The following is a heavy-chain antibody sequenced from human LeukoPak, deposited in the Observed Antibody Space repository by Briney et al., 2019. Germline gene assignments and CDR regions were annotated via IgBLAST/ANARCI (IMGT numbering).Heavy chain of an antibody. CDR2: ISYSGST. J-gene: IGHJ6*03. Sequence: ASETLSLTCTVSSGSISGYYWSWIRQPPGKGLEWVGYISYSGSTNYNPSLKSRVTISVDTSKNQFSLKLSSVTAADTAVYYCARASVTYYYYYYMDVWGKGTTVTVSS. V-gene: IGHV4-59*01. CDR1: SGSISGYY. D-gene: IGHD4-11*01. CDR3: ARASVTYYYYYYMDV.